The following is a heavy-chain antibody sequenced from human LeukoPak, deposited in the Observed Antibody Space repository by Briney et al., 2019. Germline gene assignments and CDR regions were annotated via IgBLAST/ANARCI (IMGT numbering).Heavy chain of an antibody. Sequence: ASVKVSCKASGDTFTNDYMHWVRQAPGQRLEWMGIINPTGGITSYAQKFQGRVTMTRDTSTSTVYLELSSLRSEDAAVYYCVRGGTSMVIMDDYWGQGTLVTVSS. CDR1: GDTFTNDY. CDR3: VRGGTSMVIMDDY. J-gene: IGHJ4*02. V-gene: IGHV1-46*01. CDR2: INPTGGIT. D-gene: IGHD5-18*01.